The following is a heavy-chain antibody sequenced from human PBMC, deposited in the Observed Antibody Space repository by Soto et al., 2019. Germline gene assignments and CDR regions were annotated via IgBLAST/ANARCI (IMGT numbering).Heavy chain of an antibody. V-gene: IGHV3-23*01. CDR1: GFTFSDCA. J-gene: IGHJ2*01. Sequence: EVQLLESGGGLVQPGGSLRLSCAASGFTFSDCAVNWVCQAPGKGLEWVSGISVSGSSTHYADSVKGRFTISRDNSKNTLYLQMNSLRGEDTAVYYCAKGQPNWKQLQFFDLWGRGTLVTVSS. CDR3: AKGQPNWKQLQFFDL. D-gene: IGHD1-1*01. CDR2: ISVSGSST.